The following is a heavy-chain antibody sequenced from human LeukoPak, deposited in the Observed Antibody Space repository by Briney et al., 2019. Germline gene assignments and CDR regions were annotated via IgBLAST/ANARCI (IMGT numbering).Heavy chain of an antibody. J-gene: IGHJ4*02. CDR2: IKQDGGDK. V-gene: IGHV3-7*01. Sequence: GGSLRLSCEVSGFTFSSYWMNWVRQAPGKGLEWVANIKQDGGDKYYMDSVKGRFTISRDNAKNSLYLQMNSLRAEDTAVYYCAIIPRAAAGPSARSPFHYWGQGALVTVSS. D-gene: IGHD6-13*01. CDR1: GFTFSSYW. CDR3: AIIPRAAAGPSARSPFHY.